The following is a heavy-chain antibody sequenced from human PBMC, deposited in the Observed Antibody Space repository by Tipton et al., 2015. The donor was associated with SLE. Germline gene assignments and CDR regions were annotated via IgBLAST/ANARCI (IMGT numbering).Heavy chain of an antibody. J-gene: IGHJ3*02. Sequence: GSLRLSCAASGFTFSSYEMNWVRQAPGKGLEWVSYISSSVSTIYYADSVKGRFTISRDNAKNSLYLQMNSLRAEDTAVYYCARGGSGWYIAFDIWGQGTMVTVSS. CDR3: ARGGSGWYIAFDI. D-gene: IGHD6-19*01. CDR2: ISSSVSTI. V-gene: IGHV3-48*03. CDR1: GFTFSSYE.